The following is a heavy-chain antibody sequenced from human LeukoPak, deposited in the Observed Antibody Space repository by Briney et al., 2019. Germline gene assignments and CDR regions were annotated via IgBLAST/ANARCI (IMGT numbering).Heavy chain of an antibody. V-gene: IGHV4-59*08. J-gene: IGHJ4*02. CDR3: ARAYGTTAAYYFDY. CDR2: IYYSGST. CDR1: GGSISSYY. D-gene: IGHD4-17*01. Sequence: PSETLSLTCTVSGGSISSYYWSWIRQPPGKGLEWIGYIYYSGSTNYNPSLKSRVTISVDTSKNQFSLKLSSVTAADTAVYYCARAYGTTAAYYFDYWGQGTLVTVSS.